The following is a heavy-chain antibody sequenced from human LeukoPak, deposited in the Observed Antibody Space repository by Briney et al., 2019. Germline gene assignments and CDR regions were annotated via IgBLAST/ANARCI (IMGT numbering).Heavy chain of an antibody. CDR2: IKQDGSEK. J-gene: IGHJ5*02. Sequence: GSLRLSCAASGFTFNTYWRSWARQAPGKGLEWVANIKQDGSEKYYVDSEKGRFTISRDNAKNSLYLQMDSLRAEDTAVYYCARAHWNYVADWFDPWGQGTLVTVSS. CDR1: GFTFNTYW. D-gene: IGHD1-7*01. CDR3: ARAHWNYVADWFDP. V-gene: IGHV3-7*01.